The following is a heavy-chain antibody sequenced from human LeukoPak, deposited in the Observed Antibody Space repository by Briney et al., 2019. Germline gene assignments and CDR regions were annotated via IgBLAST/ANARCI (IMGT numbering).Heavy chain of an antibody. V-gene: IGHV3-48*03. D-gene: IGHD6-19*01. Sequence: PGGSLRLSCAASGFTFSSYEMNWVRQAPGKGLEWVSYISSSGSTIYYADSVKGRFTISRDNAKNSLYLQMNSLRAEDTAVYYCARELAVAGTSGVGNDYWGQGTLVTVSS. J-gene: IGHJ4*02. CDR1: GFTFSSYE. CDR3: ARELAVAGTSGVGNDY. CDR2: ISSSGSTI.